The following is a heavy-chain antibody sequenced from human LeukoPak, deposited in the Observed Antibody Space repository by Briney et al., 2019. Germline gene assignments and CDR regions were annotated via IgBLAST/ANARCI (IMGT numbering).Heavy chain of an antibody. CDR1: GFTFSSYA. CDR2: ISGSGGST. V-gene: IGHV3-23*01. J-gene: IGHJ4*02. CDR3: AKVGYSSSWFPLDY. Sequence: GGSLRLSCAASGFTFSSYAMSWVRQAPGKGLEWVSAISGSGGSTYYADSVKGRFTISRDNSKNTLYLQMNSLRAEDTAVYYCAKVGYSSSWFPLDYWGQGTLVTVSS. D-gene: IGHD6-13*01.